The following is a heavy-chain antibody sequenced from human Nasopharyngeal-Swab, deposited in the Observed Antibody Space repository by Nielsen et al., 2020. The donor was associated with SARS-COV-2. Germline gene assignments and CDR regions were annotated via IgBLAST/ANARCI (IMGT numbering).Heavy chain of an antibody. CDR2: ISGSGGST. CDR3: ANPYYYDSSGYDDY. Sequence: VRQAPGKGLKWVSAISGSGGSTYYADSVKGRFTISRDNSKNTLYLQMNSLRAEDTAVYYCANPYYYDSSGYDDYWGQGTLVTVSS. D-gene: IGHD3-22*01. J-gene: IGHJ4*02. V-gene: IGHV3-23*01.